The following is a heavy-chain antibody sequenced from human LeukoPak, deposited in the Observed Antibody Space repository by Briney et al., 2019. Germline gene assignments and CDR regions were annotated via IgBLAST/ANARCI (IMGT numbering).Heavy chain of an antibody. J-gene: IGHJ2*01. CDR2: FDPEDGET. D-gene: IGHD4-23*01. CDR3: ARSIATDYGGRTYWYFDL. V-gene: IGHV1-24*01. CDR1: GYTLTELS. Sequence: ASVKVSCKVSGYTLTELSMHWVRQAPGKGLEWMGGFDPEDGETIYAQKFQGRVTMTEDTSTDTAYMELSSLRSEDTAVYYCARSIATDYGGRTYWYFDLWGRGTLVTVSS.